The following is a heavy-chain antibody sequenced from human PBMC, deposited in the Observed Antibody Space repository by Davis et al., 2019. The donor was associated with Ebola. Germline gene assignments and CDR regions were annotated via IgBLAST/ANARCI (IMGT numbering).Heavy chain of an antibody. CDR3: AREFRDCSGGSCYSWRDYYYYGMDV. J-gene: IGHJ6*02. V-gene: IGHV3-48*03. CDR2: ISSSGSTI. CDR1: GFTFSSYE. Sequence: GESLKISCAASGFTFSSYEMNWVRQAPGKGLEWVSYISSSGSTIYYADSVKGRFTISRDNAKNSLYLQMNSLRAEDMAVYYCAREFRDCSGGSCYSWRDYYYYGMDVWGQGTTVTVSS. D-gene: IGHD2-15*01.